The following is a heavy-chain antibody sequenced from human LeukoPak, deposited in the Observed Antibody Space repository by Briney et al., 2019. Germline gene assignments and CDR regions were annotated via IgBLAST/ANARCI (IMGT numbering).Heavy chain of an antibody. CDR1: GFTLRSI. CDR2: ISGSGGSI. D-gene: IGHD1-26*01. Sequence: GGSLGLSGEAPGFTLRSIERTWAEQVPGKGLEWVSKISGSGGSIYYADSVKGRFTISRDNAKNSLFLQMNSLRAEDTALYYCASGPWELDFWGQGTLVIVSS. J-gene: IGHJ4*02. V-gene: IGHV3-48*03. CDR3: ASGPWELDF.